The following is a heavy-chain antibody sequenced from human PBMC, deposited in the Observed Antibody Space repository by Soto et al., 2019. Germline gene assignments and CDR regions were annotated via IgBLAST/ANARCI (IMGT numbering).Heavy chain of an antibody. CDR3: ARGNFDY. CDR1: GGSISSSNW. V-gene: IGHV4-4*02. CDR2: IHHSGST. Sequence: QVQLQESGPGLVKPSGTLSLTCAVSGGSISSSNWWCWVRQSPGKGLEWIGEIHHSGSTNYNPSLKSRVTVSVDRANNQFSLKRSAVTAADTAVYYCARGNFDYWGQGTLVNVSS. J-gene: IGHJ4*02.